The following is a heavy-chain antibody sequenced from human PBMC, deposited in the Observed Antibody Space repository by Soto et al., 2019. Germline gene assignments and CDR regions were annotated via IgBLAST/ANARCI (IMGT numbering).Heavy chain of an antibody. Sequence: QLQLQESGPGLVKPSETLSLTCTVSGGSISSSSYYWGWIRQPPGKGLEWIGRIYYSGSTYYNPSLKSLVTLSVDTSKNHFSLNLSSVTAADTAVYYCARLGPIDRRVSGFDPWGQGTLVTVSS. CDR2: IYYSGST. V-gene: IGHV4-39*01. D-gene: IGHD2-21*01. CDR3: ARLGPIDRRVSGFDP. J-gene: IGHJ5*02. CDR1: GGSISSSSYY.